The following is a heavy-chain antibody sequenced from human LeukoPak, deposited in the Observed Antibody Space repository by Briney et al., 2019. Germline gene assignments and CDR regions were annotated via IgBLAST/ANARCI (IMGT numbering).Heavy chain of an antibody. D-gene: IGHD3-22*01. V-gene: IGHV4-61*01. CDR2: IYYSGST. J-gene: IGHJ4*02. CDR1: GGSVCSGSYY. Sequence: SETLSLTCTVSGGSVCSGSYYWSWIRQPPGKGLEWIGYIYYSGSTNYNPSLKSRVTISVDTSKNQFSLKLSSVTAADTAVYYCARATWLPVGLYYYDSSGYYYYFDYWGQGTLVTVSS. CDR3: ARATWLPVGLYYYDSSGYYYYFDY.